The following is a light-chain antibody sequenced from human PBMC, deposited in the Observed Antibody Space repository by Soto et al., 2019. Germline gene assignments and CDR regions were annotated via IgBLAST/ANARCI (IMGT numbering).Light chain of an antibody. CDR1: QSVSSY. J-gene: IGKJ1*01. V-gene: IGKV3-15*01. CDR2: DAS. Sequence: EIVMTQSPATLSASLGERVTLSCRASQSVSSYLAWYQQKPGQAPRLLIYDASSRATGIPVRFSGSGSGTEFTLTISSLQSEDFGVYYCQQNKGWPGTFGQGTKVEIK. CDR3: QQNKGWPGT.